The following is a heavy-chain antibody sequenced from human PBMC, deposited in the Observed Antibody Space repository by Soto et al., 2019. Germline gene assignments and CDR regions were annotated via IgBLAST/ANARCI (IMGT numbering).Heavy chain of an antibody. J-gene: IGHJ3*02. D-gene: IGHD2-2*01. Sequence: PGGSLRLSCAASGFNFSNYVLTWFRQTPGRGLEWVSAISGGGDDTEYAASVKGRFTISRDDSKNSLYLQMNSLKTEDTAVYFCASYTGCITSSCFANDAFDIWGQGTMVTVSS. CDR2: ISGGGDDT. V-gene: IGHV3-23*01. CDR1: GFNFSNYV. CDR3: ASYTGCITSSCFANDAFDI.